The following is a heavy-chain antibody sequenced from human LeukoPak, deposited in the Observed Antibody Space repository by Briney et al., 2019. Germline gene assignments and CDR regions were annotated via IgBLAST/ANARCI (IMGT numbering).Heavy chain of an antibody. CDR3: ARGQYFDF. J-gene: IGHJ4*02. V-gene: IGHV1-18*04. CDR2: ISAYNGNT. Sequence: ASVKVSCKASGYTFTGYYMHWVRQAPGQGLEWMGWISAYNGNTDLAQKLQGRVTMTTDTSTSTAYMELRSLRSDDTAAYYCARGQYFDFWGQGALVTVSS. CDR1: GYTFTGYY.